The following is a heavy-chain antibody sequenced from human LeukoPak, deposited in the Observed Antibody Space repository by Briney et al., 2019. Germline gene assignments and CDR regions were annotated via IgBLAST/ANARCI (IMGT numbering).Heavy chain of an antibody. CDR3: ARVRGPYSSSGVKAAFDL. Sequence: KPGGSLRLSCAASGFTFSSYSLNWVRQAPGKGLEWVSSISSSSTYIYYADSVKGRFTISRDNAKNSLYLQMNSLRAADTALYYCARVRGPYSSSGVKAAFDLWGQGTMVTVSS. CDR2: ISSSSTYI. V-gene: IGHV3-21*01. D-gene: IGHD6-13*01. J-gene: IGHJ3*01. CDR1: GFTFSSYS.